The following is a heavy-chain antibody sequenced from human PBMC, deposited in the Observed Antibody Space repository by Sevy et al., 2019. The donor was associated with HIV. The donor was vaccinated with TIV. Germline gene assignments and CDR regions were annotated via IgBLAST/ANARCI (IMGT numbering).Heavy chain of an antibody. Sequence: ASVKVSCKASGYIFTSYGISWVRQAPRQGLEWMGWINGHNGNTNYVQNLQGRVTMTTDTSTNTAYMELGSLGSDDTAVYYCARDGYDGSGYQRGLFDFWGQGTLVTVSS. CDR2: INGHNGNT. CDR3: ARDGYDGSGYQRGLFDF. CDR1: GYIFTSYG. V-gene: IGHV1-18*01. D-gene: IGHD3-22*01. J-gene: IGHJ4*02.